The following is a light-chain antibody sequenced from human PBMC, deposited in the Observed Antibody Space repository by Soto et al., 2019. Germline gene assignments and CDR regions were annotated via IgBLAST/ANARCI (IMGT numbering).Light chain of an antibody. CDR1: SSDVGGYNY. J-gene: IGLJ1*01. V-gene: IGLV2-14*01. CDR3: SSYTSTSIV. CDR2: DVS. Sequence: QSALTQPASVSGSPGQSITISCTGTSSDVGGYNYVSWYQRHPGKAPKLMIYDVSNRPSGVSNRFSGSKPGNTASLTISGLQAEDEADYHCSSYTSTSIVFGTGTKVTVL.